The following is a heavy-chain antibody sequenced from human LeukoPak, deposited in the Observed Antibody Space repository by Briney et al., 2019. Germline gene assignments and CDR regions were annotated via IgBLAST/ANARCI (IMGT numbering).Heavy chain of an antibody. Sequence: ASVKVSCKASGYTFTGYYMHWVRQAPGQGPEWMGWINPNSGGTNYAQKLQGRVTMTTDTSTSTAYMELRSLRSDDTAVYYCASLKNYYDSSGYLVTDAFDIWGQGTMVTVSS. V-gene: IGHV1-2*02. D-gene: IGHD3-22*01. CDR1: GYTFTGYY. CDR3: ASLKNYYDSSGYLVTDAFDI. CDR2: INPNSGGT. J-gene: IGHJ3*02.